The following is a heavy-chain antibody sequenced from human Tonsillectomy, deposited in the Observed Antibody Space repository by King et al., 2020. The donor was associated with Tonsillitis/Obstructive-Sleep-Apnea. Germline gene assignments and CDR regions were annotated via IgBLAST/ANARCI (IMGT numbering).Heavy chain of an antibody. D-gene: IGHD1-7*01. V-gene: IGHV4-34*01. J-gene: IGHJ6*03. CDR2: INHSGTT. CDR1: GGSFSGYY. CDR3: AGGGELELRDYYYYYMDV. Sequence: VQLQQWGAGLLKPSETLSLTCAVYGGSFSGYYWSWIRQPPGKGLEWIGEINHSGTTNYNPSLKSRVTISIDTSKNQFSLKLNSVTAADTAVYYCAGGGELELRDYYYYYMDVWGKGATVTVSS.